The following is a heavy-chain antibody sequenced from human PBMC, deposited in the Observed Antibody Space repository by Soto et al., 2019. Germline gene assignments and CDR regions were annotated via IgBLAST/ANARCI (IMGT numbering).Heavy chain of an antibody. Sequence: EVQLVESGGGLVQPGGSLRLSCSASGFTLSGRSMHWVRKAPGKGLEYVSGVSPDGNNEYYTDSVKGRFTISRDNSKNTLHLHMRSLRPEDTAVFYCARGFYGLDVWGQGTTVTVSS. CDR3: ARGFYGLDV. V-gene: IGHV3-64D*08. CDR2: VSPDGNNE. J-gene: IGHJ6*02. CDR1: GFTLSGRS.